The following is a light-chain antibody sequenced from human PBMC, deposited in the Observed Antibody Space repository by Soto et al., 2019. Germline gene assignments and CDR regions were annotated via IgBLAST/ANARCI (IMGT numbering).Light chain of an antibody. V-gene: IGKV1-8*01. CDR3: QQYYSYPRST. J-gene: IGKJ3*01. CDR1: QGISSY. Sequence: AIRMTQSPSSLSASTGDRVTITCRASQGISSYLAWYQQKPGQAPKLLIYAASTLQSGVPSRFSGSGSGTDFTLTISCLQSEDFATYYCQQYYSYPRSTFGHGTKVDIK. CDR2: AAS.